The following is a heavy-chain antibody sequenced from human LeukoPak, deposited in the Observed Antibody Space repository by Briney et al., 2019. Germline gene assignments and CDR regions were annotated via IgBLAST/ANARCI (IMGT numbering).Heavy chain of an antibody. CDR3: ARVPVLVRGVTNWFDP. J-gene: IGHJ5*02. CDR1: GYTFTGYY. Sequence: VASVKVSCKASGYTFTGYYMHWVRQAPGQGLEWMGWINPNSGGTNYAQKFQGRVTMTRDTSISTAYMELSRLRSDDTAVYYCARVPVLVRGVTNWFDPWGQGTLVTVSS. CDR2: INPNSGGT. D-gene: IGHD3-10*01. V-gene: IGHV1-2*02.